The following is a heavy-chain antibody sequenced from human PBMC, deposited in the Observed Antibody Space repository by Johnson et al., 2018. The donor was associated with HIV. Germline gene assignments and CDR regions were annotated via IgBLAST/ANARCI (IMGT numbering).Heavy chain of an antibody. CDR2: ISSSGSTT. J-gene: IGHJ3*01. Sequence: VQLVESGGGLVQPGGSLRLSCAASGFTFSDYYMSWIRQAPGKGLEWVSYISSSGSTTYYADSVKGRFTISRDNAKNSLYLQVNSLRAEDTAVYYCARNRPVSYGYRGAFDFWGQGTMVTVSS. CDR3: ARNRPVSYGYRGAFDF. D-gene: IGHD5-18*01. CDR1: GFTFSDYY. V-gene: IGHV3-11*04.